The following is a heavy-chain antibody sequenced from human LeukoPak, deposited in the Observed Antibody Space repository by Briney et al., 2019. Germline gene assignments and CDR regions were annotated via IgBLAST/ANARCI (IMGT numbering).Heavy chain of an antibody. CDR2: IYHSGST. V-gene: IGHV4-38-2*02. Sequence: SETLSLTCTVSGYSISSGYYWGWIRQPPGKGLEWIGSIYHSGSTYYNPSLKSRVTISVDTSKNQFSLKLSSVTAADTAVYYCARRSQLGITDYWGQGTLVTVSS. J-gene: IGHJ4*02. CDR1: GYSISSGYY. CDR3: ARRSQLGITDY. D-gene: IGHD7-27*01.